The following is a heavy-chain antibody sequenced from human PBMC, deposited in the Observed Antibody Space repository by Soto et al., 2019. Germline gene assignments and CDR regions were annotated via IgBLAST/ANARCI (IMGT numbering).Heavy chain of an antibody. D-gene: IGHD3-22*01. V-gene: IGHV1-69*13. CDR3: ASNNYYDLRKNWFDP. CDR1: GGTFSSYA. CDR2: IIPIFGTA. Sequence: SVKVSCKASGGTFSSYAISWVRQAPGQWLEWMGGIIPIFGTANYAQKFQGRVTITADESTSTAYMELSSLRSEDTAVYYCASNNYYDLRKNWFDPWGQGTLVTVSS. J-gene: IGHJ5*02.